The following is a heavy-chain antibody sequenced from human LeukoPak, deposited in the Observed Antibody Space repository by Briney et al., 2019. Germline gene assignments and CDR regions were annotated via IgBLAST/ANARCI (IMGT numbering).Heavy chain of an antibody. Sequence: GGSLRLSCSASGFTFSSFDMHWVRQAPGKGLEYISAISPNGGSTYHADSVKVRFTISRDNSKNTLYLQITILRIEYTAFYYCVKIARDWGQGTLVTVSS. CDR3: VKIARD. CDR2: ISPNGGST. CDR1: GFTFSSFD. J-gene: IGHJ4*02. V-gene: IGHV3-64D*09.